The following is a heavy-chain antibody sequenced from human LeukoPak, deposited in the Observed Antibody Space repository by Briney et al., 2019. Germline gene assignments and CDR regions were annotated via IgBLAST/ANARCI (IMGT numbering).Heavy chain of an antibody. CDR2: FDPEDGET. J-gene: IGHJ3*02. CDR3: ATVLLYDSSGYPATGAFDI. Sequence: ASVKVSCKVSGYTLTELSMHWVRQAPGKGLEWMGGFDPEDGETIYAQKFQGRVTMTEDTSTDTAYMELSSLRPEDTAVYYCATVLLYDSSGYPATGAFDIWGQGTMVTVSS. D-gene: IGHD3-22*01. V-gene: IGHV1-24*01. CDR1: GYTLTELS.